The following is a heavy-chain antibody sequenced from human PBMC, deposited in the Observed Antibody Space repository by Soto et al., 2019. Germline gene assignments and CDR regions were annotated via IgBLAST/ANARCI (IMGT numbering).Heavy chain of an antibody. CDR2: INSDGSST. CDR3: ARDSSTVETGMDV. D-gene: IGHD4-17*01. CDR1: GFTFSSYW. J-gene: IGHJ6*02. V-gene: IGHV3-74*01. Sequence: GGSLRLSCAASGFTFSSYWMHRVRQAPGKGLVWVSRINSDGSSTSYADSVKGRFTISRDNAKNTLYLQMNSLRAEDTAVYYCARDSSTVETGMDVWGQGTTVTVSS.